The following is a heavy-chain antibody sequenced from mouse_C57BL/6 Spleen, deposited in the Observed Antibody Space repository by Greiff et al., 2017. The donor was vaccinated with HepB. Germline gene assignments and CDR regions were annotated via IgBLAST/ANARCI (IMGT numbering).Heavy chain of an antibody. CDR1: GYTFTSYW. CDR3: ARRGDGYYDYAMDY. Sequence: VQLQQPGAELVRPWSSVKLSCKASGYTFTSYWMHWVKQRPIQGLEWIGNIDPSDSETHYNQKFKDKATLTVDKSSSTAYMQLSSLTSEDSAVYYCARRGDGYYDYAMDYWGQGTSVTVSS. V-gene: IGHV1-52*01. CDR2: IDPSDSET. J-gene: IGHJ4*01. D-gene: IGHD2-3*01.